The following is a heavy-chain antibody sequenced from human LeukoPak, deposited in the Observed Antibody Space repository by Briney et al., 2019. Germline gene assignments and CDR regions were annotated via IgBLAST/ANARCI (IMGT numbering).Heavy chain of an antibody. J-gene: IGHJ6*02. CDR2: IYPGDSDT. D-gene: IGHD5-12*01. CDR3: ARQTVATVSTGTYYSGMDV. CDR1: GYSFTYYW. V-gene: IGHV5-51*01. Sequence: GESLKISCKGSGYSFTYYWIGWVRQMPGKGLEWMGIIYPGDSDTRYSPSFQGQVTISADESISTAYLQWSSLKASDTAMYYCARQTVATVSTGTYYSGMDVWGQGTTVTVSS.